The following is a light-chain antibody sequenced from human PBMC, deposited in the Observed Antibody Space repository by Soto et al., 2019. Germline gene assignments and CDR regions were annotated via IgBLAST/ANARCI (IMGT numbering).Light chain of an antibody. Sequence: DIQMTQSPSSVSASVGDRVTITCRASQAIDSWLAWYQQKPGEAPKLLIFTGSLLHSGVPPRFSSSGSGTDFTLTISSLQPEDFATYYCQQTLSFPPTFGQGTKVDIK. CDR3: QQTLSFPPT. V-gene: IGKV1-12*01. CDR1: QAIDSW. J-gene: IGKJ1*01. CDR2: TGS.